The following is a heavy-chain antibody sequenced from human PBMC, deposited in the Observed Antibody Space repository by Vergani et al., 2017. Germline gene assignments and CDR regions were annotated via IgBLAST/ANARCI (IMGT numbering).Heavy chain of an antibody. Sequence: QVRLQESGPGLVKPSETLSLTCSVSGSSMSGYYWSWIRQPPGKELEWIGYIYYSGSTNYNPSLKSRVTISVDTSKNQFSLKLSSVTAADTAVYYCARTTGYSSGWANYYYYYYMDVWGKGTTVTVSS. D-gene: IGHD6-19*01. J-gene: IGHJ6*03. CDR1: GSSMSGYY. CDR2: IYYSGST. CDR3: ARTTGYSSGWANYYYYYYMDV. V-gene: IGHV4-59*01.